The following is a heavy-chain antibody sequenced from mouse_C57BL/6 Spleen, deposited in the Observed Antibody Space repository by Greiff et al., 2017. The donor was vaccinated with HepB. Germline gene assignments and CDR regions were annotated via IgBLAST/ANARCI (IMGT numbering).Heavy chain of an antibody. J-gene: IGHJ4*01. V-gene: IGHV1-26*01. CDR2: INPNNGGT. Sequence: EVQLQQSGPELVKPGASVKISCKASGYTFTDYYMNWVKQSHGKSLEWIGDINPNNGGTSYNQKFKGKATLTVDKSSSTAYMELRSLTSEDSAVYYCAIYYYGSRYYAMAYWGQGTSVTVSS. CDR1: GYTFTDYY. CDR3: AIYYYGSRYYAMAY. D-gene: IGHD1-1*01.